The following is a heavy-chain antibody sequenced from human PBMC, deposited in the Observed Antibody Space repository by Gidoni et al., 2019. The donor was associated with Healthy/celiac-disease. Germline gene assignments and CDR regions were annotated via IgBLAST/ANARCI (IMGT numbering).Heavy chain of an antibody. CDR2: IKQDGSEK. J-gene: IGHJ6*03. CDR1: GFTFSSYW. V-gene: IGHV3-7*01. Sequence: EVQLVESGGGLVQPGGSLRLSCAASGFTFSSYWMSWVRQAPGKGLEWVANIKQDGSEKYYVDSVKGRFTISRDNAKNSLYLQMNSLRAEDTAVYYCARDPAGLAYYYYYMDVWGKGTTVTVSS. D-gene: IGHD3-3*02. CDR3: ARDPAGLAYYYYYMDV.